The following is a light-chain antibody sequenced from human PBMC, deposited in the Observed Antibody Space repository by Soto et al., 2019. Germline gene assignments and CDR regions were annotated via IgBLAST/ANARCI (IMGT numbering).Light chain of an antibody. CDR2: AAS. CDR3: QQANSFPQT. V-gene: IGKV1-12*01. J-gene: IGKJ1*01. Sequence: DIQMTLSPSSVSAPVGDRVTITARATEVISQWIAWYQQKPGKRPRLLIYAASTLQNGVPSRFSGSGFGTDFTLTINSLQPEDSGTYYCQQANSFPQTFGLGTRVEIK. CDR1: EVISQW.